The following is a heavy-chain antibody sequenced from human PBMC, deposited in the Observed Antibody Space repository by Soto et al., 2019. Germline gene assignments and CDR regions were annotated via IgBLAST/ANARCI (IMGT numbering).Heavy chain of an antibody. J-gene: IGHJ5*02. D-gene: IGHD2-2*01. CDR1: GYTFTGYY. CDR3: ARMRSACSSTSCDSGWFDP. CDR2: INPNSGGT. V-gene: IGHV1-2*04. Sequence: ASVKVSCKASGYTFTGYYMHWVRQAPGQGLEWMGWINPNSGGTNYAQKFQGWVTMTRDTSISTAYMELSRLRSDDTAVYYCARMRSACSSTSCDSGWFDPWGQGTLVTVSS.